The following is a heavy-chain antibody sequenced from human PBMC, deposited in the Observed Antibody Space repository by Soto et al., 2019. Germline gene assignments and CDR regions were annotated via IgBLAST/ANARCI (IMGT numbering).Heavy chain of an antibody. CDR2: ISDSGIT. J-gene: IGHJ5*02. V-gene: IGHV4-31*03. CDR1: GASISAPESY. D-gene: IGHD2-2*01. CDR3: AKGGTSSQSFDP. Sequence: SETLSLTCTVSGASISAPESYWSWIRQHPERGLEWIGYISDSGITNYSPSLRSRVTISADTSKRQFSLNLSSVTAADTALYYCAKGGTSSQSFDPWGQGTLVTVSS.